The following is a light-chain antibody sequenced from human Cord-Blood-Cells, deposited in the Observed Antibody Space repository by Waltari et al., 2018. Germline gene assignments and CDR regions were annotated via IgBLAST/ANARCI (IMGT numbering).Light chain of an antibody. Sequence: EIVMTQSPATLSVSPGERATLSCRASQSVSSNLGWYQQKPGQAPRLLIYGASTRATVIPARFRGSGSGTEFTLTISSLQSEEFAVYDRQRDNNWALTFGGGTKVEIK. J-gene: IGKJ4*01. CDR2: GAS. V-gene: IGKV3-15*01. CDR1: QSVSSN. CDR3: QRDNNWALT.